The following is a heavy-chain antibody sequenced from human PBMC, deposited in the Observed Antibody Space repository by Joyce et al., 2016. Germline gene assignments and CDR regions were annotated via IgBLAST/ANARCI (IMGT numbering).Heavy chain of an antibody. J-gene: IGHJ4*02. D-gene: IGHD2-2*01. CDR2: MNSDDSRS. Sequence: EVHLVESGGGLVQPGGSLRLSCAASGIIFSSKAMNWVRQAPGKGLEWMSSMNSDDSRSHYADSVRGRFTISRDNARNSLYLEMNYLRVEDTAIYYCTTPSCANWGQGSLVTVSS. CDR3: TTPSCAN. V-gene: IGHV3-48*03. CDR1: GIIFSSKA.